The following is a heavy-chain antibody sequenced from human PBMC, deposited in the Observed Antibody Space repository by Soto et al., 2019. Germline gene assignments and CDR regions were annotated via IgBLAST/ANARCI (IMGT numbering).Heavy chain of an antibody. CDR1: GGTFSSYT. CDR3: ARRPRDSNYYMDV. CDR2: IIPILGIA. Sequence: QVQLVQSGAEVKKPGSSVKVSCKASGGTFSSYTISWVRQAPGQGLEWMGRIIPILGIANYAQKFQGRVTMTADKSTSTAYMELSSLRSEDTAVYYCARRPRDSNYYMDVWGKGTTVTVSS. D-gene: IGHD4-4*01. J-gene: IGHJ6*03. V-gene: IGHV1-69*02.